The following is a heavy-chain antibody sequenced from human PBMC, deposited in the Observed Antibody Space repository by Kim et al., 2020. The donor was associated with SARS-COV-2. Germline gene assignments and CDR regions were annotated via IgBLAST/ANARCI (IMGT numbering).Heavy chain of an antibody. CDR2: INTNNGVS. Sequence: ASVKFSCKTSGYTFTDDNIHWVRQAPGQGLQWLGWINTNNGVSRFVEKFQGRANFSRDTSITTAFLELSDLEPDDTATYFCARGQLFFDAWCQGALVIVS. D-gene: IGHD2-15*01. V-gene: IGHV1-2*02. CDR1: GYTFTDDN. J-gene: IGHJ4*02. CDR3: ARGQLFFDA.